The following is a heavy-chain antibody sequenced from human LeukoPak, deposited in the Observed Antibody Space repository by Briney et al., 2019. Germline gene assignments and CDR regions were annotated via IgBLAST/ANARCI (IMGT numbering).Heavy chain of an antibody. CDR2: IRFDGSNK. J-gene: IGHJ4*02. V-gene: IGHV3-30*02. CDR3: AKFDNRIVGAACFNY. D-gene: IGHD1-26*01. CDR1: GFTFSSYG. Sequence: GGSLRLSCAASGFTFSSYGMHWVRQAPGKGLEWVAFIRFDGSNKYYADSVKGRLTISRDNSKNTLYLQMNSLRGEDTAVYYCAKFDNRIVGAACFNYWGQGTLVTVSS.